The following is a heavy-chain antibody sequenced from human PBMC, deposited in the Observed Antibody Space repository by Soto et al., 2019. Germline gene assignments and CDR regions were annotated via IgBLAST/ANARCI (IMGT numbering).Heavy chain of an antibody. J-gene: IGHJ6*02. Sequence: ASVKVSCKASGYTFTGYYMHWVRQAPGQGLEWMGWINPNSGGTNYAQKFQGWVTMTRDTSISTAYMELSRLRSDDTAVYYCARQTKEPTTGTTLFHGMDVWGQGTTVTVSS. CDR1: GYTFTGYY. D-gene: IGHD1-1*01. CDR3: ARQTKEPTTGTTLFHGMDV. CDR2: INPNSGGT. V-gene: IGHV1-2*04.